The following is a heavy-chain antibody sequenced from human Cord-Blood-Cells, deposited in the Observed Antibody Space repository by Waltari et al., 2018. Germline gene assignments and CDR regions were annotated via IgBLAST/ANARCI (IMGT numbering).Heavy chain of an antibody. CDR1: GYTFTGYY. D-gene: IGHD6-13*01. V-gene: IGHV1-2*02. J-gene: IGHJ5*02. Sequence: QVQLVQSGAEVKKPGASVKVSCKASGYTFTGYYMHWVRQAPGQGLEWMGGINPNSGGTNYARKVQGRVTMTRDTAISTAYMELSRLRSDDTAVYYCARDVGAAAGTHWFDPWGQGTLVTVSS. CDR3: ARDVGAAAGTHWFDP. CDR2: INPNSGGT.